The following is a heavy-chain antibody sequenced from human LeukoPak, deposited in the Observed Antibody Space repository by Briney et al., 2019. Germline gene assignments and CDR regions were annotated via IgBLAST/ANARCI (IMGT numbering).Heavy chain of an antibody. V-gene: IGHV3-23*01. CDR3: AKDPMVRGATYDC. CDR2: ISGTGGGT. CDR1: GFTFSSYA. D-gene: IGHD3-10*01. Sequence: GGSLRLSCAASGFTFSSYAMSWVRQAPGKGLEWVSGISGTGGGTYYADSVKGRFTISRDNSKNTLYLQMNSLRAEDTAIYYCAKDPMVRGATYDCWGQGTLVTVSS. J-gene: IGHJ4*02.